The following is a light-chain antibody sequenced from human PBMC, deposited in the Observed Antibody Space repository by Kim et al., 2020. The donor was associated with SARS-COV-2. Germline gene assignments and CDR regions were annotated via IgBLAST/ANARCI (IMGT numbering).Light chain of an antibody. V-gene: IGLV3-21*04. J-gene: IGLJ2*01. CDR3: QVWDSSSDHHVV. CDR2: YDS. Sequence: SSELPQDPAVSVALGQTVRITCQGDSLRSYYATWYQQKPGQAPVLVIYYDSDRPSGIPERFSGSNSGNTATLTISRVEAGDEADYYCQVWDSSSDHHVVF. CDR1: SLRSYY.